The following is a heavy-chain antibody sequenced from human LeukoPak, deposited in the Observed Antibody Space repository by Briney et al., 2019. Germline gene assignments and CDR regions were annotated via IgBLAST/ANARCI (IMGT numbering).Heavy chain of an antibody. CDR2: IYHRRST. Sequence: SETLSLTCTVSGYSISSGYYWGWIRQPPGKGLEWIGNIYHRRSTYYNPSLKSRVTISVDTSKNQFSLKLSSVTAADTAVYYCARRMRSRYSSGWSTTGEFDYWGQGTLVTVSS. CDR3: ARRMRSRYSSGWSTTGEFDY. J-gene: IGHJ4*02. CDR1: GYSISSGYY. V-gene: IGHV4-38-2*02. D-gene: IGHD6-19*01.